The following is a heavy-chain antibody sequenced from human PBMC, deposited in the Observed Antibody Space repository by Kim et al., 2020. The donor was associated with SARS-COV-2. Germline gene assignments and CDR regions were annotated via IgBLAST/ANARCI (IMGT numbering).Heavy chain of an antibody. D-gene: IGHD5-18*01. Sequence: SETLSLTCAVYGGSFSGYYWSWIRQPPGKGLEWIGEINHSGSTNYNPSLKSRVTISVDTSKNQFSLKLSSVTAADTAVYYCARSGYGYMEPDFDYWGQGTLVTVSS. CDR2: INHSGST. CDR1: GGSFSGYY. J-gene: IGHJ4*02. CDR3: ARSGYGYMEPDFDY. V-gene: IGHV4-34*01.